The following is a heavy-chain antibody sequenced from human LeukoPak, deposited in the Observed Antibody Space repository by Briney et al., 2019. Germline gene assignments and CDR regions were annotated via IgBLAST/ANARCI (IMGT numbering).Heavy chain of an antibody. D-gene: IGHD6-13*01. V-gene: IGHV4-39*07. J-gene: IGHJ4*02. CDR2: IYYSGST. CDR1: GGSISSSSYY. Sequence: SETLSLTCTVSGGSISSSSYYWGWIRQPPGKGLEWIGSIYYSGSTYYNPSLKSRVTISVDTSKNQFSLKLSSVTAADTAVYYCARNRIAAAGLYYFDYWGQGTLVTVSS. CDR3: ARNRIAAAGLYYFDY.